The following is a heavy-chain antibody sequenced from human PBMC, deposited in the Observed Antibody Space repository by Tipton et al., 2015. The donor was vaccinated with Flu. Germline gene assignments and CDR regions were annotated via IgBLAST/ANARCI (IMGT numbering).Heavy chain of an antibody. CDR1: GYTFTSYG. D-gene: IGHD2-2*01. J-gene: IGHJ6*02. V-gene: IGHV1-18*04. CDR3: ARDVEAPSAIRHGMDV. CDR2: ISPDDGDT. Sequence: QVQLVQSGGEAKKPGASVKVSCKASGYTFTSYGISWVRQAPGQGLEWMGWISPDDGDTKFAQDFQGRVTLTTDTSTRTAHMELTSLKSDDTAVYYCARDVEAPSAIRHGMDVWGQGTTVTVS.